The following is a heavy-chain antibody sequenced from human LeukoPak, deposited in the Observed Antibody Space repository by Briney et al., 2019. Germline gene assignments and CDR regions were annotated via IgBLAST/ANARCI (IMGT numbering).Heavy chain of an antibody. Sequence: PGGSLRLSCAASGFTFSSYSMNWVRQAPGKGLEWVSSISSSSSYIYYADSVKGRFTISRDNAKNSLYLQMNSLRAEDTAVYYCAVYCSSTSCYDAFDIWGQGTMVTVSS. CDR2: ISSSSSYI. V-gene: IGHV3-21*01. J-gene: IGHJ3*02. CDR3: AVYCSSTSCYDAFDI. D-gene: IGHD2-2*01. CDR1: GFTFSSYS.